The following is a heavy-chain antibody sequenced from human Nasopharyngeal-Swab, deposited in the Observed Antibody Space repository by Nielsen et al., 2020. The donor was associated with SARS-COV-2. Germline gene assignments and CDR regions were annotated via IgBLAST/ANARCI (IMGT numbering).Heavy chain of an antibody. V-gene: IGHV3-21*01. CDR1: GFTFSSHS. Sequence: GESLKISCAASGFTFSSHSMNWVRQAPGKGLEWVSSISSSSTYIYYADSVKGRFTISRDNAKNSLYLQMNSLRVEGTAVYYCARVLLRALGKFGEGYAFDIWGQGTMVTVSS. D-gene: IGHD3-10*01. CDR3: ARVLLRALGKFGEGYAFDI. J-gene: IGHJ3*02. CDR2: ISSSSTYI.